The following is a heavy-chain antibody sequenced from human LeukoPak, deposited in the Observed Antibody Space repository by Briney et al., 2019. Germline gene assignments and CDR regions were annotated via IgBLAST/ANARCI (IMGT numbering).Heavy chain of an antibody. CDR1: GYTFTSYD. CDR3: ARDYYGSKSPSFDP. Sequence: ASVKVSCKASGYTFTSYDINWVRQATGQGLEWLGLINPNSGNTGYAQNFQGRVTMTRNTSISTAYMELSSLRSEDTAVYYCARDYYGSKSPSFDPWGQGTLVTVSS. CDR2: INPNSGNT. J-gene: IGHJ5*02. D-gene: IGHD3-10*01. V-gene: IGHV1-8*01.